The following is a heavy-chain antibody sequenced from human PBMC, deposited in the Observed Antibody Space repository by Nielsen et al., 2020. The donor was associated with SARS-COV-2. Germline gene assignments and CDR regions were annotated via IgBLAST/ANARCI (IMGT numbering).Heavy chain of an antibody. Sequence: GESLKISCAASAFTFSTYWMHWVRQAPGKGLVWVSRINSDGSSTSYADSVKGRFTISRDNAKNSLYLQMNSLRAEDTAVYYCARDIRVGATNWFDPWGQGTLVTVSS. V-gene: IGHV3-74*01. D-gene: IGHD1-26*01. CDR1: AFTFSTYW. J-gene: IGHJ5*02. CDR2: INSDGSST. CDR3: ARDIRVGATNWFDP.